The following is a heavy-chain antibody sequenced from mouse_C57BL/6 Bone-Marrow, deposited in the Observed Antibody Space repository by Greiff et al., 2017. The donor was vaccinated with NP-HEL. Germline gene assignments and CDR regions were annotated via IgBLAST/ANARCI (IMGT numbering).Heavy chain of an antibody. CDR2: INYDGSST. CDR3: AREGGLRRRTYAMDY. Sequence: VKLMESEGGLVQPGSSMKLSCTASGFTFSDYSMAWVRQVPEKGLEWVANINYDGSSTYYLDSLKSRFIISRDNAKNILYLQMSSPKSEDTATYYCAREGGLRRRTYAMDYWGQGTSVTVSS. D-gene: IGHD2-4*01. CDR1: GFTFSDYS. J-gene: IGHJ4*01. V-gene: IGHV5-16*01.